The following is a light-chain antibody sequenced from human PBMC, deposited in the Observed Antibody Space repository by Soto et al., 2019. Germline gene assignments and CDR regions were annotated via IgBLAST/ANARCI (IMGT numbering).Light chain of an antibody. CDR2: GAS. Sequence: EIVMTRSPATLSVSPGERATLSCRASQSVNSNLAWYQQKPGQAPRLLIYGASTRATGVPARFSGSGSGTEFTLTVSSLQSEDFAVYSCQQYNNWPTFGQGTKVEVK. CDR3: QQYNNWPT. V-gene: IGKV3-15*01. CDR1: QSVNSN. J-gene: IGKJ1*01.